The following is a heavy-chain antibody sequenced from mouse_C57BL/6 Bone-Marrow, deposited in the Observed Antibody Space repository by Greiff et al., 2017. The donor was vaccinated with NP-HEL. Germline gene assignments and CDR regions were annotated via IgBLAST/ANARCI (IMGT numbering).Heavy chain of an antibody. D-gene: IGHD1-1*01. CDR2: IWRGGST. Sequence: QVHVKQSGPGLVQPSQSLSITCTVSGFSLTSYGVHWVRQSPGKGLEWLGVIWRGGSTDYNAAFMARLSITKDNSKSQVFFKMNSLQADDTAIYYCAKTPSDYYGSSFAYWGEGTLVTVSA. V-gene: IGHV2-5*01. J-gene: IGHJ3*01. CDR1: GFSLTSYG. CDR3: AKTPSDYYGSSFAY.